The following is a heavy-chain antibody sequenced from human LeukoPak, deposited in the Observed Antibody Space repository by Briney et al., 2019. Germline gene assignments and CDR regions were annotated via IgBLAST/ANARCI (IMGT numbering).Heavy chain of an antibody. CDR1: GFTFSDYN. CDR3: ARSIGLTGGGVDV. J-gene: IGHJ6*02. D-gene: IGHD3-9*01. Sequence: GGSLRLSCAASGFTFSDYNVNWVRQAPGKGLEWVSYITNGGSTIHHADSVKGRFTISRDNAKKTLYLQMNSLRAEDTAVYYCARSIGLTGGGVDVWGQGTTVTVS. CDR2: ITNGGSTI. V-gene: IGHV3-11*01.